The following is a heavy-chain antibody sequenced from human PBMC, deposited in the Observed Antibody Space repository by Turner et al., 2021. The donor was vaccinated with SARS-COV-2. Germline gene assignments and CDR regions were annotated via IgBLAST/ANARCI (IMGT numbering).Heavy chain of an antibody. CDR2: IYYSGST. CDR1: GGSISSSTYY. J-gene: IGHJ4*02. D-gene: IGHD3-16*02. Sequence: QLQLQESGPGLVKPSETLSLTCTVSGGSISSSTYYWGWIRQPPGKGLEWIGNIYYSGSTYYNPSLKSRVTISVDTSKNQFSLRLSSVTAADTAVYFCARIKDYDSLWGTYRYSDYWGQGILVTVSS. V-gene: IGHV4-39*07. CDR3: ARIKDYDSLWGTYRYSDY.